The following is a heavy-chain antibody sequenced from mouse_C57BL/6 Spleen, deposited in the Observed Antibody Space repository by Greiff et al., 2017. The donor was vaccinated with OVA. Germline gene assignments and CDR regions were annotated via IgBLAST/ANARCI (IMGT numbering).Heavy chain of an antibody. D-gene: IGHD1-1*01. V-gene: IGHV1-64*01. Sequence: QVQLKQPGAELVKPGASVKLSCKASGYTFTSYWMHWVKQRPGQGLEWIGMIHPNSGSTNYNEKFKSKATLTVDKSSSTAYMQLSSLTSEDSAVYYCARDSTVVAGDYFDDWGQGTTLTVSS. CDR1: GYTFTSYW. CDR2: IHPNSGST. CDR3: ARDSTVVAGDYFDD. J-gene: IGHJ2*01.